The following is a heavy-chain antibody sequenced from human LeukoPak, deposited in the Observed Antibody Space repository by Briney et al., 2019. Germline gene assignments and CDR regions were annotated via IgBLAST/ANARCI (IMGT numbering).Heavy chain of an antibody. CDR1: GGSFSGYY. Sequence: SETLSFTCAVYGGSFSGYYWSWIRQPPGKGLEWIGEINHSGSTNYNPSLKSRVTISVDTSKNQFSLKLSSVTAADTAVYYCARYQLWLHRYFDYWGQGTLVTVSS. CDR2: INHSGST. CDR3: ARYQLWLHRYFDY. D-gene: IGHD5-18*01. V-gene: IGHV4-34*01. J-gene: IGHJ4*02.